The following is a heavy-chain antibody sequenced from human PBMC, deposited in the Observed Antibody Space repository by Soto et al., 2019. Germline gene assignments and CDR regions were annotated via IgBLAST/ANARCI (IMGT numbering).Heavy chain of an antibody. CDR2: ISSSGSTI. J-gene: IGHJ6*03. Sequence: GSLRLSCAASGFTFSDYYMSWIRQAPGKGLEWVSYISSSGSTIYYADSVKGRFTISRDNAKNSLYLQMNSLRAEDTAVYYCASPYCSSTSCYGGDYYYMDVWGKGTTVTVSS. CDR3: ASPYCSSTSCYGGDYYYMDV. CDR1: GFTFSDYY. V-gene: IGHV3-11*01. D-gene: IGHD2-2*01.